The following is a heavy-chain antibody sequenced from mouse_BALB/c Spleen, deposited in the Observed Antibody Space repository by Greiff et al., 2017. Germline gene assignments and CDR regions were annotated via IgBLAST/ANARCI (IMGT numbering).Heavy chain of an antibody. D-gene: IGHD1-2*01. V-gene: IGHV5-17*02. CDR1: GFTFSSFG. Sequence: EVQVVESGGGLVQPGGSRKLSCAASGFTFSSFGMHWVRQAPEKGLEWVAYISSGSSTIYYADTVKGRFTISRDNPKNTLFLQMTSLRSEDTAMYYCARSYYGCFDYWGQGTTLTVSS. CDR2: ISSGSSTI. J-gene: IGHJ2*01. CDR3: ARSYYGCFDY.